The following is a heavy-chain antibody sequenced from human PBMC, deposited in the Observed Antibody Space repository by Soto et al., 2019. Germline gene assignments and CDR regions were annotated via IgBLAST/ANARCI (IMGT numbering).Heavy chain of an antibody. CDR2: VSGSGGSV. J-gene: IGHJ6*02. D-gene: IGHD2-2*01. CDR3: AKGSVVGADYSYGMDV. Sequence: GGSLRLSCAAAGFTFSSHGTSWVRQAPGKGLEWVSAVSGSGGSVYYADSVRGRFTISRDNSKNTLYLQVNSLRAEDTAIYYCAKGSVVGADYSYGMDVWGQGTTVTVSS. CDR1: GFTFSSHG. V-gene: IGHV3-23*01.